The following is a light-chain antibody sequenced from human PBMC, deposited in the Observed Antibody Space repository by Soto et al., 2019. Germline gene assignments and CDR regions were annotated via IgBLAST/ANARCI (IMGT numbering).Light chain of an antibody. V-gene: IGKV1-39*01. CDR3: QQHNNWPLT. Sequence: DIEMTQSPSSLSATGGDRVTISCRASQSISSYLNWYQQKPGKAPKLLIYAASSLQSGVPSRFSGSGSGTDFTLTISSLEQEDFAVDYCQQHNNWPLTFGQGTRLEIK. CDR2: AAS. CDR1: QSISSY. J-gene: IGKJ5*01.